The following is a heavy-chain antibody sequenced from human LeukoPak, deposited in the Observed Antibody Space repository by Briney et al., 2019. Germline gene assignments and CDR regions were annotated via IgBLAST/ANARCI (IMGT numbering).Heavy chain of an antibody. J-gene: IGHJ4*02. D-gene: IGHD6-25*01. CDR3: ARVSGYGDYDDY. CDR1: RFTFSSYA. Sequence: GGSLRLSCAASRFTFSSYAMSWVRQAPGKGLEWVANIKQDGSEKYYVDSVKGRFTISRDNAKNSLYLQMNSLRVEDTAVYYCARVSGYGDYDDYWGQGTLVTVSS. V-gene: IGHV3-7*01. CDR2: IKQDGSEK.